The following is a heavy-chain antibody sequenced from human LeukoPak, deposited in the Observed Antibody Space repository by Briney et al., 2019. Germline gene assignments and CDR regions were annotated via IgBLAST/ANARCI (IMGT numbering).Heavy chain of an antibody. CDR1: GFTVSSNY. Sequence: PGGSLRLSCAASGFTVSSNYMSWVRQAPGKGLEWVSVIYSDGNTYYADSVKGRFTISRDNSKNTLYLQMNSLRAEDTAVYYCALGTRGVMSDYWGQGTLVTVAS. J-gene: IGHJ4*02. D-gene: IGHD3-10*01. CDR2: IYSDGNT. CDR3: ALGTRGVMSDY. V-gene: IGHV3-53*01.